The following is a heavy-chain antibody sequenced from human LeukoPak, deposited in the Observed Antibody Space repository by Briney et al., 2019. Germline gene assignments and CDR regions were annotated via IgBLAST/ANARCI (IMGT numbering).Heavy chain of an antibody. D-gene: IGHD1-26*01. Sequence: PSETLSLTCTVSGGSISSYYWSWIRQPPGKGLEWIGYIYYSGSTNYNPSLKSRVTISVDTSKNQFSLKLSSVTAADTAVYYCARLSYSGSHHFDYWGQGTLVTVSS. CDR1: GGSISSYY. V-gene: IGHV4-59*08. J-gene: IGHJ4*02. CDR3: ARLSYSGSHHFDY. CDR2: IYYSGST.